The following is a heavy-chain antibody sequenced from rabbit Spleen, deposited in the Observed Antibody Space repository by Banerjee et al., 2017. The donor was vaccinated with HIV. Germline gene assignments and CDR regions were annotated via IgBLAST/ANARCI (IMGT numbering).Heavy chain of an antibody. J-gene: IGHJ3*01. CDR3: ARGYSTYGYAGYAYALTRLDL. CDR1: GIDFSSGYY. Sequence: QQQLEESGGGLVKPEGSLTLTCTASGIDFSSGYYMCWVRQAPGKGLEWIACIYSGSSGSTYYASWAKGRFTISKTSSTTVTLQMTSLTAADTATYFCARGYSTYGYAGYAYALTRLDLWGQGTLVTVS. D-gene: IGHD6-1*01. V-gene: IGHV1S45*01. CDR2: IYSGSSGST.